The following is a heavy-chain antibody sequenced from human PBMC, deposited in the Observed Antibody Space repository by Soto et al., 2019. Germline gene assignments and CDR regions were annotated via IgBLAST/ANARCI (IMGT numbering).Heavy chain of an antibody. J-gene: IGHJ4*02. CDR1: GGTFSSYT. CDR2: IIPILGIA. V-gene: IGHV1-69*02. D-gene: IGHD4-17*01. CDR3: ATKSHDYGLGIDY. Sequence: ASVKVSCKASGGTFSSYTISWVRQAPGQGLEWMGRIIPILGIANYAQKFQGRVTITADKSTSTAYMELSSLRSEDTAVYYCATKSHDYGLGIDYWGQGTLVTVSS.